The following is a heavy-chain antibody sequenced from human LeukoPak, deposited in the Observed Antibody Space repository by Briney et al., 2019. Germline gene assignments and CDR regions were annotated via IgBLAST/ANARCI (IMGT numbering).Heavy chain of an antibody. D-gene: IGHD4-11*01. CDR1: GYTFTGCY. Sequence: ASVKVSCKASGYTFTGCYMHWVRQAPGQGLEWMGWINPNSGGTNFAQKLLGRVTMTRDTSISTAYLELISLRSADTAVYYCATSLLKTTVTDPYYYYGIDVWGQRTSVTVSS. J-gene: IGHJ6*02. CDR2: INPNSGGT. CDR3: ATSLLKTTVTDPYYYYGIDV. V-gene: IGHV1-2*02.